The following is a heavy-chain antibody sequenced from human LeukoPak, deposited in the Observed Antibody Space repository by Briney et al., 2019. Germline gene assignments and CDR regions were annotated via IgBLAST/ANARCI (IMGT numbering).Heavy chain of an antibody. J-gene: IGHJ4*02. CDR3: AILFGGYDY. V-gene: IGHV4-4*02. CDR1: GGSISSNNW. D-gene: IGHD5-18*01. CDR2: IYHSGST. Sequence: SETLSLTCAVSGGSISSNNWWSWVRQPLGRGLEWIGEIYHSGSTNYNPSLKTRVTISVDKSKNQFSLKLSSVTAADTAVYYCAILFGGYDYWGQGTLVTVSS.